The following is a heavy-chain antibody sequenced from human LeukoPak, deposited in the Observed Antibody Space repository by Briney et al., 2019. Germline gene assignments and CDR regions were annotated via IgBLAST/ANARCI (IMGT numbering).Heavy chain of an antibody. D-gene: IGHD2-2*01. Sequence: SETLSLTCTVSGGSISSYYWGWIRQPPGKGLEWIGSIYHSGSTYYNPSLKSRVTISVDTSKNQFSLKLNSVTAADTAVYYCARLRSTSHDAFDIWGQGTMVTVSS. CDR1: GGSISSYY. J-gene: IGHJ3*02. CDR3: ARLRSTSHDAFDI. CDR2: IYHSGST. V-gene: IGHV4-39*01.